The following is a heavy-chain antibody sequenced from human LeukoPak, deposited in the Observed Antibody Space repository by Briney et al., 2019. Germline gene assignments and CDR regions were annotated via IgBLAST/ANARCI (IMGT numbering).Heavy chain of an antibody. CDR3: TTVSAAAGGY. D-gene: IGHD6-13*01. Sequence: GGSLRLSCAASGFTFSNAWMSWVRQAPGKGLEWVGCIKSKTDGGTTDYAAPVKGRFTISRDDSKNTLYLQMNSLKTEDTAVYYCTTVSAAAGGYWGQGTLVTVSS. CDR1: GFTFSNAW. CDR2: IKSKTDGGTT. J-gene: IGHJ4*02. V-gene: IGHV3-15*01.